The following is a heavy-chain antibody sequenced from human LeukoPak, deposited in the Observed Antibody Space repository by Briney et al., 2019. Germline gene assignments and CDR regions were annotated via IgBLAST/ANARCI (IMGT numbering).Heavy chain of an antibody. Sequence: ETLSLTCAVSGGSISSSNWWSWVRQPPGKGLEWVSAISGSGGSTYYADSVKGRFTISRDNSKNTLYLQMNSLRAEDTAVYYCAKGDPTIFGVVPFDYWGQGTLVTVSS. CDR2: ISGSGGST. J-gene: IGHJ4*02. CDR1: GGSISSSN. V-gene: IGHV3-23*01. D-gene: IGHD3-3*01. CDR3: AKGDPTIFGVVPFDY.